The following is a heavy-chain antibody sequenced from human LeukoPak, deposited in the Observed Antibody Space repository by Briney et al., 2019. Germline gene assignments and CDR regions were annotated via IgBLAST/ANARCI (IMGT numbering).Heavy chain of an antibody. Sequence: ASVKVSCMASGYTFTSYGISWVRQAPGQGLEWMRWISAYNGNTNYAQKLQGRVTMTTDTSTRTAYMELRSLRSDDTAVYYCARTNLDCKNGVCYDYWGQGTLVTVSS. CDR2: ISAYNGNT. V-gene: IGHV1-18*01. CDR1: GYTFTSYG. J-gene: IGHJ4*02. D-gene: IGHD2-8*01. CDR3: ARTNLDCKNGVCYDY.